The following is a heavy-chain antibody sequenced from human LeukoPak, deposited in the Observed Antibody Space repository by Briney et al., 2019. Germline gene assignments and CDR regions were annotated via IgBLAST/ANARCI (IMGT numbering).Heavy chain of an antibody. CDR1: GGSISSSSSTYY. Sequence: SETLSLTCTVSGGSISSSSSTYYWGWVRQSPGKGLEWIGTISYSGTTFSNPALKSRVSISVDTSKNQFSLILRSVTAADTAMYFCARQEGGFSYFDFWGQGALVTVSS. CDR2: ISYSGTT. J-gene: IGHJ4*02. V-gene: IGHV4-39*01. D-gene: IGHD2/OR15-2a*01. CDR3: ARQEGGFSYFDF.